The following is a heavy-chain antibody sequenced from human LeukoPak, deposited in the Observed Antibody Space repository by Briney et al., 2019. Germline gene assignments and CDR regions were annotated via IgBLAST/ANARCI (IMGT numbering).Heavy chain of an antibody. V-gene: IGHV4-34*01. CDR3: ARGQQLAAYFDY. D-gene: IGHD6-13*01. J-gene: IGHJ4*02. CDR1: GVSFSGYY. Sequence: SETLSLTCAVYGVSFSGYYWSWVRQPPGKGLEWLGEINHSGSTNYNPSLKSRVTISVDTSKNQFSLKLSSVTAADTAVHYCARGQQLAAYFDYWGQGTLVTVS. CDR2: INHSGST.